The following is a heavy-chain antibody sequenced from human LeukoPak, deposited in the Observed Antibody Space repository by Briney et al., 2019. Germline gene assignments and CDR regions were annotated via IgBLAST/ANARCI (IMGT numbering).Heavy chain of an antibody. CDR2: VNPDGSNT. D-gene: IGHD2-21*02. J-gene: IGHJ1*01. CDR1: GFTLRDYW. CDR3: ARDPWFGGDEYFQH. Sequence: GGSLRLSCSVSGFTLRDYWMHWVRHAPGKGLVWVSRVNPDGSNTFYADSVKGRFTISRDNSKSTLYLQMNSLRAEDTAVYYCARDPWFGGDEYFQHWGQGTLVTVSS. V-gene: IGHV3-74*01.